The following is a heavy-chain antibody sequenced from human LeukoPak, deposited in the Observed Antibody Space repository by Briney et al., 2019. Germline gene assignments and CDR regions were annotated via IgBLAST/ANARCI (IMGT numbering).Heavy chain of an antibody. CDR3: ARARGYYDSGGYYRHDVFDI. CDR1: GFTFSDYW. Sequence: GGSLRLSCAASGFTFSDYWMHWVRRAPGKGLEWVANIKGDETEKYYVDSVKGRFTISRDSSKNTLYLHMNSLRAEDTAVYYFARARGYYDSGGYYRHDVFDIWGQGTMVIVSS. V-gene: IGHV3-7*01. CDR2: IKGDETEK. J-gene: IGHJ3*02. D-gene: IGHD3-22*01.